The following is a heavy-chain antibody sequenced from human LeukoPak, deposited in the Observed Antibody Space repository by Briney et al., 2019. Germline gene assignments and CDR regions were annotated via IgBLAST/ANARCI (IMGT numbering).Heavy chain of an antibody. J-gene: IGHJ3*02. D-gene: IGHD3-10*01. Sequence: GGSLRLSCAASGFTFSSYGMHWVRQAPGKGLEWVAVISYDGSNKYYADSVKGRFTISRDNSKNSLYLQMNSLRAEDTALYYCAKDTYGSGSYQSEDAFDIWGQGTMVTVSS. V-gene: IGHV3-30*18. CDR3: AKDTYGSGSYQSEDAFDI. CDR1: GFTFSSYG. CDR2: ISYDGSNK.